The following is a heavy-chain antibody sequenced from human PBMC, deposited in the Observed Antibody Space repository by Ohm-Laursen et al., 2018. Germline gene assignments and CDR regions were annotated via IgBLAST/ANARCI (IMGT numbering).Heavy chain of an antibody. CDR3: ARMGPTRGAEYFQH. D-gene: IGHD3-10*01. J-gene: IGHJ1*01. CDR1: GGSISSTSYY. Sequence: SETLSLTCTVSGGSISSTSYYWGWIRQPPGKGLEWIGSIYYTGSTNYNPSLKSRVTISVDTSKNQFSLKLSSVTAADTAVYYCARMGPTRGAEYFQHWGQGTLVTVSS. CDR2: IYYTGST. V-gene: IGHV4-39*07.